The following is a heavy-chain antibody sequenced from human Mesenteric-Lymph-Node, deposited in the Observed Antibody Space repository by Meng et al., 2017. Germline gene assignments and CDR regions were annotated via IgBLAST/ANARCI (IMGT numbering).Heavy chain of an antibody. J-gene: IGHJ3*02. V-gene: IGHV3-30*07. CDR2: ISYDGSNK. CDR1: GFTFSSYA. CDR3: ARDPPVYSYGPVEAFDI. D-gene: IGHD5-18*01. Sequence: GESLKISCAASGFTFSSYAMHWVRQAPGKGLEWVAVISYDGSNKYYADSVKGRFTISRDNSKNSLYLQMNSLRAEDTAVYYCARDPPVYSYGPVEAFDIWGQGTMVTVSS.